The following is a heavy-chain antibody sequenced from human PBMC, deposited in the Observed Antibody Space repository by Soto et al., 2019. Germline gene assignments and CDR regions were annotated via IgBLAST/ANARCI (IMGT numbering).Heavy chain of an antibody. CDR3: ARGGDGFDL. J-gene: IGHJ3*01. Sequence: TLSLTCSVSGDSLTIGGHYWTGIRQHPGKGLEWIGYIYHSGSTYYSPSLKSRVTISVDTSENQFSLKLTSMTAADTAVYNCARGGDGFDLWGQGKMVTVSS. V-gene: IGHV4-31*03. CDR2: IYHSGST. CDR1: GDSLTIGGHY.